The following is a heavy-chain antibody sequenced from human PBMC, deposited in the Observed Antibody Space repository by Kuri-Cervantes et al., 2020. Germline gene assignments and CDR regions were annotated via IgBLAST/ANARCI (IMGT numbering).Heavy chain of an antibody. CDR2: IKQDGSEK. CDR3: ARDFVDGDYPGY. J-gene: IGHJ4*02. V-gene: IGHV3-7*01. D-gene: IGHD4-17*01. Sequence: GESLKISCAASGFTFSSYWMSWARQAPGKGLEWVANIKQDGSEKYYVDSVKGRFTISRDNAKNTLYLQMNSLRAEDTAVYYCARDFVDGDYPGYWGQGTLVTVSS. CDR1: GFTFSSYW.